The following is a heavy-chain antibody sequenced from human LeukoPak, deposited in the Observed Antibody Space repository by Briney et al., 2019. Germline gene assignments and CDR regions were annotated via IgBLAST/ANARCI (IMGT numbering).Heavy chain of an antibody. D-gene: IGHD3-10*01. V-gene: IGHV1-8*01. J-gene: IGHJ5*02. CDR2: MNPNSGNT. CDR3: ARREGRYYYGSGSRPGWFDP. CDR1: GYTFTSYD. Sequence: GASVKVSCKASGYTFTSYDINWVRQATGQGLEWMGWMNPNSGNTGYAQKFRGRVTMTRNTSISTAYMELSSLRSEDTAVYYCARREGRYYYGSGSRPGWFDPWGQGTLVTVSS.